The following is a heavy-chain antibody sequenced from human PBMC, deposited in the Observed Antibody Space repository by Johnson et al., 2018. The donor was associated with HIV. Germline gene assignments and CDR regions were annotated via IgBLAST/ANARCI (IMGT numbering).Heavy chain of an antibody. CDR3: TICITMIVVVTTDAFDI. V-gene: IGHV3-30*07. CDR1: GFTSTNCA. D-gene: IGHD3-22*01. Sequence: QVQLVESGGGVVLPGWSLRLSCAASGFTSTNCARHWVRQAPGISYDGSNNYYADCVKGRFTVSRDNSKNTLYLQMNSLKTEDTAVYYCTICITMIVVVTTDAFDIWGQGTMVTVSS. CDR2: ISYDGSNN. J-gene: IGHJ3*02.